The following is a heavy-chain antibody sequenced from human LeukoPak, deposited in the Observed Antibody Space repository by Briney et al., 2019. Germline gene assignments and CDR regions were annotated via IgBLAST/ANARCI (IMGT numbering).Heavy chain of an antibody. J-gene: IGHJ5*02. V-gene: IGHV4-30-4*07. CDR3: ARLAAAGNNWFDP. CDR1: GDSISSGGYS. D-gene: IGHD6-13*01. Sequence: SETPSLTCAVSGDSISSGGYSWSWIRQTPGKGLEWIAYIHDSGSTYNNPSLKSRLSISIDTSKNQFSLKLNSLTAADTAVYYCARLAAAGNNWFDPWGQGTLVTVSS. CDR2: IHDSGST.